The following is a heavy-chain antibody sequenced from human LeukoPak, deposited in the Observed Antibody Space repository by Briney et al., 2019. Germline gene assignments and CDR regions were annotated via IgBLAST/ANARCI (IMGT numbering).Heavy chain of an antibody. Sequence: PGGSLRLSCAASGFTFDDYAMHWVRQAPGKGLEWVSGISWNSGSIGYADPVKGRFTISRDNAKSSLYLQMNSLRAEGTALYYCAKTYPGENYAFDYWRQATLVTVSS. CDR2: ISWNSGSI. J-gene: IGHJ4*02. CDR1: GFTFDDYA. CDR3: AKTYPGENYAFDY. D-gene: IGHD1-7*01. V-gene: IGHV3-9*01.